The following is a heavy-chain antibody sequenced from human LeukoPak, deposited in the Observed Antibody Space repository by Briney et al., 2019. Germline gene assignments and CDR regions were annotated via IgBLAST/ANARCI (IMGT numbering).Heavy chain of an antibody. J-gene: IGHJ3*01. Sequence: GESLKISCKGSGYSFTSYWIGWVRQMRGKGLEWMGIIYPGDSDTRYSPSFQGQVTISADKSISTAYLQWSSLKASDTAMCYCASLYDSSGYYYEGDAFDVWGQGTMVTVSS. CDR3: ASLYDSSGYYYEGDAFDV. D-gene: IGHD3-22*01. CDR2: IYPGDSDT. CDR1: GYSFTSYW. V-gene: IGHV5-51*01.